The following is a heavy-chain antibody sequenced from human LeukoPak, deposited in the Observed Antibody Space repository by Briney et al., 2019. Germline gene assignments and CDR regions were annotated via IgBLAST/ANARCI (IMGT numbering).Heavy chain of an antibody. CDR3: ARKVGASGWGDY. CDR2: IYHSGST. D-gene: IGHD6-19*01. Sequence: PSETLSLTCAVSGYSISSGYYWGWIRQPPGKGLEWIGSIYHSGSTYYNPSLKSRVTISVDTSKNQFSLKLSSVTAADTAVYYCARKVGASGWGDYWGQGTLVTVSS. J-gene: IGHJ4*02. V-gene: IGHV4-38-2*01. CDR1: GYSISSGYY.